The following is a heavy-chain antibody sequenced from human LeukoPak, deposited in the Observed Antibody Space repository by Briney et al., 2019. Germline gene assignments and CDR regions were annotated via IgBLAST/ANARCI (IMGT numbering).Heavy chain of an antibody. CDR1: GYTFTSCG. Sequence: ASVKVSCKASGYTFTSCGISWVRQAPGQGLEWMGWISADNGNTNYAQKLQGRVTMTTDTSTSTAYMELRSLRSDDTAVYFCARCSGGDCYRPLDFWGQGTLVTVSS. CDR3: ARCSGGDCYRPLDF. CDR2: ISADNGNT. V-gene: IGHV1-18*01. J-gene: IGHJ4*02. D-gene: IGHD2-21*01.